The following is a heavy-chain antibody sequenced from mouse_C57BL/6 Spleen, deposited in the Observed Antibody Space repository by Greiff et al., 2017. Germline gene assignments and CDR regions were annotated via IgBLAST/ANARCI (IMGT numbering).Heavy chain of an antibody. CDR2: IYPGDGDT. CDR1: GYAFSSYW. D-gene: IGHD3-2*02. J-gene: IGHJ4*01. V-gene: IGHV1-80*01. Sequence: QVQLKQSGAELVKPGASVKISCKASGYAFSSYWMNWVKQRPGKGLEWIGQIYPGDGDTNYNGKFKGKATLTADKSSSTAYMQLSSLTSEDSAVYFCARSGPYYYAMDYWGQGTSVTFSS. CDR3: ARSGPYYYAMDY.